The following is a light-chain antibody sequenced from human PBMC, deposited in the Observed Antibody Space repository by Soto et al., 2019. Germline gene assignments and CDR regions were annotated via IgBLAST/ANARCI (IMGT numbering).Light chain of an antibody. CDR2: TAS. CDR1: QSLASNY. Sequence: EIVLTQSPGTLSLSPGERATLSCRASQSLASNYLAWYQQKPGQAPRLLIYTASTRATGIPDRFSGSGSGTDFTLTISRLEPEDVAVYYCQYYESSLPSYTFGQGTKLEVK. J-gene: IGKJ2*01. V-gene: IGKV3-20*01. CDR3: QYYESSLPSYT.